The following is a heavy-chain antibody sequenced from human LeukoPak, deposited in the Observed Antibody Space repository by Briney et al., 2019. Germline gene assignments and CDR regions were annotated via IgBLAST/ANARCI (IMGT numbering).Heavy chain of an antibody. J-gene: IGHJ4*02. D-gene: IGHD1-26*01. Sequence: SETLSLTCTVSGGSISSYYWSWIRQPPGKGLEWIGEINHSGSTNYNPSLKSRVTISVDTSKNQFSLKLSSVTAADTAVYYCARGKEWELPGGLDYWGQGALVTVSS. V-gene: IGHV4-34*01. CDR2: INHSGST. CDR1: GGSISSYY. CDR3: ARGKEWELPGGLDY.